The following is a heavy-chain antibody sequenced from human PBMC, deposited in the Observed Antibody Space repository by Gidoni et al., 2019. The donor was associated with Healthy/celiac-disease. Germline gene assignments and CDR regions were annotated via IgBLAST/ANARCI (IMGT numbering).Heavy chain of an antibody. J-gene: IGHJ6*03. CDR2: INHSGST. V-gene: IGHV4-34*01. CDR3: ARGVSRGHYYYYYMDV. Sequence: QVQLQQWGAGLCKPSQTLSLTCAVYGVSFSGYYWSWIRQPPGKGLEWIGEINHSGSTNYNPSLKSRVTISVDTSTNHFSLKLSSVTAADTAVYYSARGVSRGHYYYYYMDVWGKGTTVTVSS. D-gene: IGHD6-25*01. CDR1: GVSFSGYY.